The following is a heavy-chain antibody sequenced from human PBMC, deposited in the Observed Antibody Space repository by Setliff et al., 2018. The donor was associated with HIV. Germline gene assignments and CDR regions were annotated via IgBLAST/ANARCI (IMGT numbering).Heavy chain of an antibody. CDR2: IYYSGST. D-gene: IGHD2-2*01. CDR1: GGSIWNYY. Sequence: PSETLSLTCTVSGGSIWNYYWSWIRQPPGKGLEWIGTIYYSGSTYYNPSLKSRVTISTDTSKNQFSLKVRSVTAADTAVYYCARGLSSQTYWGTRPLGLDYWGQGSLVTVSS. CDR3: ARGLSSQTYWGTRPLGLDY. V-gene: IGHV4-39*01. J-gene: IGHJ4*01.